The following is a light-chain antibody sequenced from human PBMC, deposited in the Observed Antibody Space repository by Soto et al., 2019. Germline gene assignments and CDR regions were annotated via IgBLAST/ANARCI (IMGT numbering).Light chain of an antibody. Sequence: EIVLTQSPGTLSLSQGERATLSCRASQTLSSSFIAWYQQKPGQAPRLLIYDTSSRATGVPDRYSASGCGTDFALTIRRLEPEDFAVFFCQQYCTSEIIFGQGTRLEIK. CDR3: QQYCTSEII. J-gene: IGKJ5*01. V-gene: IGKV3-20*01. CDR1: QTLSSSF. CDR2: DTS.